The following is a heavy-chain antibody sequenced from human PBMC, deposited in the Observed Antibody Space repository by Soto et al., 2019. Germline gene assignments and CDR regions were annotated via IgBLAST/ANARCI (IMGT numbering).Heavy chain of an antibody. CDR2: IYPGDSDT. CDR3: ARFRDGYNHRPKLHYYYYGMDV. Sequence: PGESLKISCXGSGYSFTSYWIGWVRQMPGKGLEWMGIIYPGDSDTRYSPSFQGQVTISADKSISTAYLQWSSLKASDTAMYYCARFRDGYNHRPKLHYYYYGMDVWGQGTTVTVSS. J-gene: IGHJ6*02. D-gene: IGHD5-12*01. V-gene: IGHV5-51*01. CDR1: GYSFTSYW.